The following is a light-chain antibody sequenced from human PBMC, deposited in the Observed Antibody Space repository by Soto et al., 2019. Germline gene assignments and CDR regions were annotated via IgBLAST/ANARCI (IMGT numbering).Light chain of an antibody. Sequence: DIHMTQSPSTLSASVGARVTITCRASQSLTMWLAWDPHKPGKTPNILIYKTSSLERGVPSTFNGSGSGTQFSLTITSLQPDDFSTYYFQHLPDNSWTFGQGTKVQVK. CDR3: QHLPDNSWT. CDR1: QSLTMW. V-gene: IGKV1-5*03. CDR2: KTS. J-gene: IGKJ1*01.